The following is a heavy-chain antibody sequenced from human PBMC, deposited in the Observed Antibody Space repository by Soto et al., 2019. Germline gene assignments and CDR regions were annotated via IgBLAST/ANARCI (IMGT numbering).Heavy chain of an antibody. CDR2: IWYDGSNK. CDR3: ARTFSEQLALDY. J-gene: IGHJ4*02. Sequence: GGSLRLSCAASGFTFSSYGMHWVRQAPGKGLEWVAVIWYDGSNKYYADSVKGRFTISRDNSKNTLYLQMNSLRAEDTAVYYCARTFSEQLALDYWGQGTLVTVSS. V-gene: IGHV3-33*01. CDR1: GFTFSSYG. D-gene: IGHD6-13*01.